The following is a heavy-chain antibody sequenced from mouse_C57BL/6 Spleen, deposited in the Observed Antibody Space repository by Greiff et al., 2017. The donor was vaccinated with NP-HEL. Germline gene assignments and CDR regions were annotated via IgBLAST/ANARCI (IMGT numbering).Heavy chain of an antibody. Sequence: VQLQQSGAELVKPGASVKMSCKASGYTFTSYWITWVKQRPGQGLEWIGDIYPGSGSTNYNERFKSKATLTVDTSSSTAYMQLSSLTSEDSAVYYCARDGYYSTFMDYWGQGTSVTVSS. CDR3: ARDGYYSTFMDY. D-gene: IGHD2-3*01. CDR2: IYPGSGST. V-gene: IGHV1-55*01. J-gene: IGHJ4*01. CDR1: GYTFTSYW.